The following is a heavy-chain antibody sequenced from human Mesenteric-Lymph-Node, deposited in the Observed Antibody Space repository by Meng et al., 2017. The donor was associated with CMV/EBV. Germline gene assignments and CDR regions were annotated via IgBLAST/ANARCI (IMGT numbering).Heavy chain of an antibody. J-gene: IGHJ6*02. V-gene: IGHV3-74*01. CDR3: AGTDFWSGYNYYYYYVMDV. CDR1: GFTFSSYS. D-gene: IGHD3-3*01. Sequence: GGSLRLSCVASGFTFSSYSMNWVRQAPGKGLVWVSRINRDGSSTSYADSVKGRFTISRDNAKNTLYLQMNSLRAEDTAVYYCAGTDFWSGYNYYYYYVMDVWGQGTTVTVSS. CDR2: INRDGSST.